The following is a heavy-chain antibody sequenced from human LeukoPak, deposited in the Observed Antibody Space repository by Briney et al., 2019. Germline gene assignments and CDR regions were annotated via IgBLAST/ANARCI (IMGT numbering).Heavy chain of an antibody. CDR1: GFTFSSYG. Sequence: GGSLRLSCAASGFTFSSYGMHWVRQAPGKGLEWVAVISYDGSNKYYADSVKGRFTISRDNTKNTLYLQMNSLRAEDTAVYYCAKDKSPGILLWFGELLSTHFDYWGQGTLVTVSS. J-gene: IGHJ4*02. CDR2: ISYDGSNK. D-gene: IGHD3-10*01. V-gene: IGHV3-30*18. CDR3: AKDKSPGILLWFGELLSTHFDY.